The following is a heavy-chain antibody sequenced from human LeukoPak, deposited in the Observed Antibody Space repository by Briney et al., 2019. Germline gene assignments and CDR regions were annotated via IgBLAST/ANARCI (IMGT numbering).Heavy chain of an antibody. CDR2: ISGSGGST. D-gene: IGHD2-15*01. CDR1: GFTFSSYA. J-gene: IGHJ4*02. CDR3: ARYCSGLCPEYHFDS. V-gene: IGHV3-23*01. Sequence: PGGSLRLSCAASGFTFSSYAMSWVRQAPGKGLEWVSAISGSGGSTYYADSVKGRFTISRDNSKNTLYLQMNNLRAEDTAVYYCARYCSGLCPEYHFDSWGQGTLVTVSS.